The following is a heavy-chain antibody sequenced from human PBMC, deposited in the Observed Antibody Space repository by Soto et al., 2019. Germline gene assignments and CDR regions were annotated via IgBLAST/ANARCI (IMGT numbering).Heavy chain of an antibody. CDR2: IYYSGST. V-gene: IGHV4-59*01. CDR3: ARDQRGYCGGDCYSWYYYGMDV. Sequence: NPSETLSLTCTVSGGSISSYYWSWIRQPPGKGLEWIGYIYYSGSTNYNPSLKSRVTISVDTSKNQFSLKLSSVTAADTAVYYCARDQRGYCGGDCYSWYYYGMDVWGQGTTVTVSS. J-gene: IGHJ6*02. CDR1: GGSISSYY. D-gene: IGHD2-21*02.